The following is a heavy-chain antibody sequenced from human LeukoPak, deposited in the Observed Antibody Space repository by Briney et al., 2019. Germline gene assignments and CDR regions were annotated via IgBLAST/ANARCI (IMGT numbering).Heavy chain of an antibody. J-gene: IGHJ4*02. V-gene: IGHV3-49*03. CDR2: IRSKAYGGTT. Sequence: GGSLTLSCTASGFTFGDYAMSWFRQAPGKGLEWVGFIRSKAYGGTTEYAASVKGRFTISRDDYKSIAYLQMNSLKTEDTAVYYCTRDPLNYYDSSGSPPKDYWGQGTLVTVSS. CDR1: GFTFGDYA. D-gene: IGHD3-22*01. CDR3: TRDPLNYYDSSGSPPKDY.